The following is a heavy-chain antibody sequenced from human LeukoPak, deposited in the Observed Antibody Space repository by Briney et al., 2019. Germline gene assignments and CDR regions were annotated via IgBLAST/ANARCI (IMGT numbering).Heavy chain of an antibody. CDR1: GFTFSDSA. J-gene: IGHJ3*01. CDR3: ARDIELST. D-gene: IGHD3-16*02. CDR2: INFSGTNA. V-gene: IGHV3-23*01. Sequence: GGSLRLSCVASGFTFSDSAMSRVRQAPGKGLEWVSLINFSGTNAYYADSVKGRFTISRDNSKDTVYLQMNSLRAEDTAIYNCARDIELSTWGLGTKVTVSS.